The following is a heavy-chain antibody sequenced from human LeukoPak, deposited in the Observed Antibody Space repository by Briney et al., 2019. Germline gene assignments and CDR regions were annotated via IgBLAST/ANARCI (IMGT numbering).Heavy chain of an antibody. V-gene: IGHV4-4*07. CDR3: ARERISNDAFDI. Sequence: SETLSLTCTVSGGSISSYYWSWIRQLAGKGLEWIGRIYTSGSTNYNPSLKSRVTMSVDTSKNQFSLKLSSVTAADTAVYYCARERISNDAFDIWGQGTMVTVSS. CDR1: GGSISSYY. D-gene: IGHD2/OR15-2a*01. CDR2: IYTSGST. J-gene: IGHJ3*02.